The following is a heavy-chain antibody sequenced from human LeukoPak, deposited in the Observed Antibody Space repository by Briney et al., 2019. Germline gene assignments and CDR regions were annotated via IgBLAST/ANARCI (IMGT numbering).Heavy chain of an antibody. J-gene: IGHJ4*02. V-gene: IGHV1-18*01. CDR2: ISAYNGNT. D-gene: IGHD3-3*01. CDR1: GYTFTSYG. CDR3: ARELYDFWSGYYNLYFDY. Sequence: ASVKVSCEASGYTFTSYGISWVRQAPGQGLEWMGWISAYNGNTNYAQKLQGRVTMTTDTSTSTAYMELRSLRSDDTAVYYCARELYDFWSGYYNLYFDYWGQGTLVTVSS.